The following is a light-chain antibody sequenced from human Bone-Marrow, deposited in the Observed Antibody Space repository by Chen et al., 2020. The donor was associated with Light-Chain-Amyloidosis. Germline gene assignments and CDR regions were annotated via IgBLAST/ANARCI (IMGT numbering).Light chain of an antibody. J-gene: IGLJ1*01. V-gene: IGLV1-44*01. CDR3: AAWEDTLKGYV. Sequence: QSVLTPPPSASGTPGQRVIISCSGARSNIGSNPVNWYQQLPETGPHLLVRSNNQRPSGVLGRVAGPKCGTSAPWASGGLQAEDEADYDCAAWEDTLKGYVFGTGTKVTVL. CDR1: RSNIGSNP. CDR2: SNN.